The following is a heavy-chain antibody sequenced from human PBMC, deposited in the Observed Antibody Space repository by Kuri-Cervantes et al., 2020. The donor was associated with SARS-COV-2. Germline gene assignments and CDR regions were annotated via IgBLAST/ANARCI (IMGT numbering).Heavy chain of an antibody. CDR1: GYTLTELS. CDR3: ARLMTQGDY. Sequence: ASVKVSCKVSGYTLTELSMHWVRQAPGKGLEWMGGFDPEDGETIYAQKFQGRVTMTRDTSISTAYMELSRLRSDDTAVYYCARLMTQGDYWGQGTLVTVSS. J-gene: IGHJ4*02. V-gene: IGHV1-24*01. CDR2: FDPEDGET.